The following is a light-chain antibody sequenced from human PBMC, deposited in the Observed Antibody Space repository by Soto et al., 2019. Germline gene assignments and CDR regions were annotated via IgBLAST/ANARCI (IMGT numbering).Light chain of an antibody. CDR2: GVT. V-gene: IGLV2-14*03. CDR3: NSYTNSNTLPV. Sequence: QSVLTQPASVSRSPGQSITISCTGASGDFGGYNYVSWYQQHPGKAPQLLIYGVTNRPSGVSNRFSGSKSGNTASLTISGLQADDEAEYYCNSYTNSNTLPVFGSGTKRTVL. J-gene: IGLJ1*01. CDR1: SGDFGGYNY.